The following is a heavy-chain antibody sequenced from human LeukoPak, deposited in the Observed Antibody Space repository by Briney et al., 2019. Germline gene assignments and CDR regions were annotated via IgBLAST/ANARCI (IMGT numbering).Heavy chain of an antibody. CDR3: AREAPMIADAFDI. D-gene: IGHD2-2*01. CDR1: GFTFSSYS. V-gene: IGHV3-21*01. J-gene: IGHJ3*02. CDR2: ISSSSSYI. Sequence: PGGSLRLSCAASGFTFSSYSMNWVRQAPGKGLDCVSSISSSSSYIYYADSVKGRFTISRDNAKNSLYLQMNSLKAEDTAVYYCAREAPMIADAFDIWGQGTMVTVSS.